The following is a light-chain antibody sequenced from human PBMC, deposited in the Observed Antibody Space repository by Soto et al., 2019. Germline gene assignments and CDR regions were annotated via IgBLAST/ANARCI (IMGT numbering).Light chain of an antibody. V-gene: IGLV2-14*01. CDR3: SSYTSSSTLVL. CDR2: EVS. Sequence: QSALTQPAAVSGSPGQSITISCTGTSSDVGGYNYVSWYQQHPGKAPKLMICEVSNRPSGVSNRFSGSKSGNTASLTISGLQAEDEADYYCSSYTSSSTLVLFGGGTKLTV. J-gene: IGLJ2*01. CDR1: SSDVGGYNY.